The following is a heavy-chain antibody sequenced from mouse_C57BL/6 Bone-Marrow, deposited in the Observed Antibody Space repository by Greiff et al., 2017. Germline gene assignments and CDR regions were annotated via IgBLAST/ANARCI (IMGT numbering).Heavy chain of an antibody. CDR2: IDPEDGDT. J-gene: IGHJ2*01. CDR3: TYYGKGDY. V-gene: IGHV14-1*01. Sequence: VQLQQSGAELVRPGASVKLSCTASGFNIKDYYMHWVKQRPEQGLEWIGRIDPEDGDTEYAPKFQGKATLTADTASNTAYLQLSSLTSEDAAVYYCTYYGKGDYWGQGTTLTVSS. D-gene: IGHD1-1*01. CDR1: GFNIKDYY.